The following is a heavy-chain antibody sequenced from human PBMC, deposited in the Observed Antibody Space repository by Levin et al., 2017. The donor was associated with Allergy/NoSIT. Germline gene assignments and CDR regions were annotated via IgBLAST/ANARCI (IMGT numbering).Heavy chain of an antibody. V-gene: IGHV4-59*01. J-gene: IGHJ4*02. CDR3: ARGGPRWLVPHS. D-gene: IGHD6-19*01. CDR1: GGSISSYF. Sequence: SETLSLTCTISGGSISSYFWNWIRQPPGKGLEWIGYISYSGNTNYNPSLKSRVTISVDTSNNQFSLKLSSVTAADTAVYYCARGGPRWLVPHSWGQGTLVTVSS. CDR2: ISYSGNT.